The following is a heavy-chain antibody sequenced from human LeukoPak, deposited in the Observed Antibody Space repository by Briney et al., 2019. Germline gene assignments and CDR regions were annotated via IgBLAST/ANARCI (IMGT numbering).Heavy chain of an antibody. J-gene: IGHJ6*03. CDR1: GFTFSIYE. CDR2: ISTSGGTT. CDR3: ARVRGYYYMDV. D-gene: IGHD3-10*01. Sequence: PGGSLRLSCAGSGFTFSIYEMSWVRQAPGKALEWVSYISTSGGTTYYADSVKGRFTISRDIAENSLYLQMNSLRGEDTAVYYCARVRGYYYMDVWGKGTTVTVSS. V-gene: IGHV3-48*03.